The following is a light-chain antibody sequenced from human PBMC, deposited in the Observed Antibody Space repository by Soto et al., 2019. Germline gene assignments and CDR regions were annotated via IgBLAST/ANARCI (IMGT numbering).Light chain of an antibody. V-gene: IGKV3-11*01. J-gene: IGKJ3*01. CDR2: DAS. CDR1: QSVSSY. CDR3: QQRSNWPAVT. Sequence: EIVLTQSPATLSLSPGERATLSCRASQSVSSYLAWYQQKPGQAPRLLIYDASSRATGIPARFSGSGSGTAFTLTISSLEPEDFAVYYCQQRSNWPAVTFGPGTKVEIK.